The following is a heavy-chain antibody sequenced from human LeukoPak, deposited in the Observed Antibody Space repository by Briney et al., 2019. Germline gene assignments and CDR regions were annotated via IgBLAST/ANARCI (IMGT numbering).Heavy chain of an antibody. D-gene: IGHD3-10*01. V-gene: IGHV4-34*01. CDR3: ARGLRKLLWFRELLYKGTQLFDY. Sequence: SETLSLTCAVYGGSLIGYYWSWIRPRPEEGLEWIGEINHSGGTNYNPSLKSRVTISVDTSKNQFSLKLSSVTAADTAVYYCARGLRKLLWFRELLYKGTQLFDYWGQGTLVTVSS. J-gene: IGHJ4*02. CDR1: GGSLIGYY. CDR2: INHSGGT.